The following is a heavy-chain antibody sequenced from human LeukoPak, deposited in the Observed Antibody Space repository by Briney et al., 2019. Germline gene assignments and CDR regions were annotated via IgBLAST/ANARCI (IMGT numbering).Heavy chain of an antibody. V-gene: IGHV1-69*13. Sequence: SVKVSCKASGGTFSSYAISWVRQAPGQGLEWMGGIIPIFGAANYAQKFQGRVTITADESTSTAYMELSSLRSEDTAVYYCASLTRGVTLTFYYYYGMDVWGRGTTVTVSS. CDR3: ASLTRGVTLTFYYYYGMDV. D-gene: IGHD2-21*02. CDR2: IIPIFGAA. J-gene: IGHJ6*02. CDR1: GGTFSSYA.